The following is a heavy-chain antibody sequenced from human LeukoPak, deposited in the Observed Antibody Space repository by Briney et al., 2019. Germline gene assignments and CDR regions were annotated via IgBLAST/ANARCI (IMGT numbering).Heavy chain of an antibody. D-gene: IGHD3-16*02. V-gene: IGHV3-33*06. Sequence: GGSLRLSCAASGFTFSSYWMHWVRQAPGKGLEWVAVIWSDESHKYYADSVKGRFTISRDNSKNTLYLQMNSLRAEDTAVYYCAKDYRLRLGELSYLEYWGQGTLVTVSS. CDR3: AKDYRLRLGELSYLEY. CDR2: IWSDESHK. J-gene: IGHJ4*02. CDR1: GFTFSSYW.